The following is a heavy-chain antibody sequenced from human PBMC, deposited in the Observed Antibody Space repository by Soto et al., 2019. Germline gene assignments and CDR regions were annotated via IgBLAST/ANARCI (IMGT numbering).Heavy chain of an antibody. CDR2: IVPVFGTA. Sequence: ASVKVSCKASGGTFNNYAISWVRQAPGQGLEWMGGIVPVFGTANYAQRFQGRVTITADVSTSTVYMELSSLKSEDTAVYYCARNFNYYDSSGNYQYYYYYGVDMWGQGTTVTVSS. D-gene: IGHD3-22*01. V-gene: IGHV1-69*13. CDR1: GGTFNNYA. J-gene: IGHJ6*02. CDR3: ARNFNYYDSSGNYQYYYYYGVDM.